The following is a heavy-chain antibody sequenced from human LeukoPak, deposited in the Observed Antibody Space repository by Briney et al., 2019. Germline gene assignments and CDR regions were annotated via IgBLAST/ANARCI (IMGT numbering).Heavy chain of an antibody. CDR1: GFTFSSYA. Sequence: PGGSLRLSCAASGFTFSSYAMSWVRQAPGKGLEWVSAISGSGDSTYYADSVKGRFTISRDYSKNTLYLQMNSLRAEDTAVYYCARANYYDISGYDYWGQGTLVTVSS. CDR3: ARANYYDISGYDY. D-gene: IGHD3-22*01. CDR2: ISGSGDST. V-gene: IGHV3-23*01. J-gene: IGHJ4*02.